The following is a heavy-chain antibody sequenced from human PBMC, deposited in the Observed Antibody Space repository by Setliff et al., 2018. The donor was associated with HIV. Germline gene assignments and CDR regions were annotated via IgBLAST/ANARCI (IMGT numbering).Heavy chain of an antibody. CDR1: GNTFTNYA. Sequence: ASVKVSCKASGNTFTNYAMHWVRQAPGQGLEWMGWINAGNGNTKYSQKFQGRVTITRDTSASTAYMELSSLRSEDTAVYYCARRPCDRASCSFDFWGQGTLVTVSS. J-gene: IGHJ4*02. V-gene: IGHV1-3*01. CDR3: ARRPCDRASCSFDF. CDR2: INAGNGNT. D-gene: IGHD2-2*01.